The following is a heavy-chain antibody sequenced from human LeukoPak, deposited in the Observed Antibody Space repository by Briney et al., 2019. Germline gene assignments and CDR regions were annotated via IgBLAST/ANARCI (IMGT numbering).Heavy chain of an antibody. D-gene: IGHD2-8*02. CDR1: GFTFSTYW. CDR3: ARWDLLVANGGFDY. CDR2: IKQDGSDK. J-gene: IGHJ4*02. V-gene: IGHV3-7*01. Sequence: GGSLRLSCAASGFTFSTYWMSWVRQAPGKGLECVANIKQDGSDKHYLDSVKGRFTISRDNAKNSLYLQMSSLRGEDTAVYYCARWDLLVANGGFDYRGQGTLVTVSS.